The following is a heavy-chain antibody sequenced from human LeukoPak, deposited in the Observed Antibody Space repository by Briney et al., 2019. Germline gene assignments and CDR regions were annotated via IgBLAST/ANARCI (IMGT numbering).Heavy chain of an antibody. CDR3: AGFYGSGFDAFDI. J-gene: IGHJ3*02. CDR1: GFTISSYW. V-gene: IGHV3-7*01. D-gene: IGHD3-10*01. Sequence: PGGSLRLSCAASGFTISSYWMNWVRQAPGKGLEWVANIKQDGSEKYYVDSVKGRFTISRDNAKNSLYLQMNSLRAEDTAVYYCAGFYGSGFDAFDIWGQGTMVTVSS. CDR2: IKQDGSEK.